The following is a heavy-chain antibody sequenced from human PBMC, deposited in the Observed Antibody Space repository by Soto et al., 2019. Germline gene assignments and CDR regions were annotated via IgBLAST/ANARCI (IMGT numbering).Heavy chain of an antibody. CDR1: GGXFSDHY. J-gene: IGHJ6*02. V-gene: IGHV4-34*01. CDR2: INHSGST. CDR3: ARTGGMEV. Sequence: SETLSLTYAVYGGXFSDHYWSWLRQPPGKGPEWIGEINHSGSTKYNPSLESRVTISVDTSKNQFSLKLNSVSAADTAVYYCARTGGMEVWSQGATVTVSS.